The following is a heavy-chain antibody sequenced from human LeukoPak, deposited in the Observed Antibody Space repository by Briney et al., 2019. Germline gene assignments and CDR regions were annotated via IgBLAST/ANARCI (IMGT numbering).Heavy chain of an antibody. D-gene: IGHD2-15*01. J-gene: IGHJ4*02. CDR3: ARGYCSGGSCYYFDY. CDR2: IYSGGST. Sequence: PGGSLRLSCAASGFTVRSNYMSWVRQAPGKGLEWVSVIYSGGSTYYADSVKGRFTISRDNSKNTLYLQMNSLRAEDTAVYYCARGYCSGGSCYYFDYWGQGTLVTVSS. CDR1: GFTVRSNY. V-gene: IGHV3-53*01.